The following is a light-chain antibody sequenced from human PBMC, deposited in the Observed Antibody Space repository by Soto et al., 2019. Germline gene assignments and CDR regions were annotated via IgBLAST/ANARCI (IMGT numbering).Light chain of an antibody. CDR3: QHRSNWPAT. Sequence: EIVLTQSPATLSLSPGERATLSCRASQSVSSYLAWYQQKPGQAPRLLIYDASNRATGVPARFSGSGSGTDFTLTISSLEPEDFAVYYCQHRSNWPATFGQGTKLEIK. V-gene: IGKV3-11*01. CDR1: QSVSSY. J-gene: IGKJ2*01. CDR2: DAS.